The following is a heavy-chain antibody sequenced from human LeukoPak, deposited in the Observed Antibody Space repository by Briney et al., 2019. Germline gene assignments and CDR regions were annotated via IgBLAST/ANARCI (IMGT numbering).Heavy chain of an antibody. J-gene: IGHJ4*02. CDR2: ISSSSSYI. CDR3: AKDLLGQWPTVFDY. CDR1: GFTFSSYS. V-gene: IGHV3-21*01. D-gene: IGHD6-19*01. Sequence: PWGSLRLSCAASGFTFSSYSMNWVRQAPGKGLEWVSSISSSSSYIYYADSVKGRFTISRDNAKNSLYLQMNSLRAEDTAVYYCAKDLLGQWPTVFDYWGQGTLVTVSS.